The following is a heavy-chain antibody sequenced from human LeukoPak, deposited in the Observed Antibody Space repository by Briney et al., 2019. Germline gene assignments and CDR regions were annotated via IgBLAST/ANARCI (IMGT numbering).Heavy chain of an antibody. Sequence: GGSLRLSCAASGFTFSSYAMHWVRQAPGKGLEWVAVISYDRSNKYYADSVKGRFTISRDNSKNTLYLQMNSLRAEDTAVYYCAKGNTAMVTPFDYWGQGTLVTVSS. D-gene: IGHD5-18*01. J-gene: IGHJ4*02. CDR2: ISYDRSNK. V-gene: IGHV3-30-3*01. CDR3: AKGNTAMVTPFDY. CDR1: GFTFSSYA.